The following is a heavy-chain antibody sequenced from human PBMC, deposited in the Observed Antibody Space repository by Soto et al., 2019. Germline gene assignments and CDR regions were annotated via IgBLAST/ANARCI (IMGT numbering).Heavy chain of an antibody. J-gene: IGHJ4*02. CDR1: GGSISSSNW. D-gene: IGHD3-10*01. V-gene: IGHV4-4*02. CDR3: AAYGSGSEFDY. CDR2: IYHSGST. Sequence: SDTLSLTCAVSGGSISSSNWWSWVSQPPGKGLEWIGEIYHSGSTNYNPSLKSRVTISVDKSKNQFSLKLSSVTAADTAVYYCAAYGSGSEFDYWGQGTLVTVSS.